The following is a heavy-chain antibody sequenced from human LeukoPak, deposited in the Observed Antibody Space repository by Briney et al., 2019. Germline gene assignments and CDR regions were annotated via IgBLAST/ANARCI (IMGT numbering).Heavy chain of an antibody. CDR1: GGTFSSYA. V-gene: IGHV1-69*04. J-gene: IGHJ3*02. CDR3: ARAIAAAAFDAFDI. Sequence: SVKVSCKASGGTFSSYAISWVRQAPGRGLEWMGRIIPILGIANYAQKFQGRVTITADKSTSTAYMELSSLRSEDTAVYYCARAIAAAAFDAFDIWGQGTMVTVSS. CDR2: IIPILGIA. D-gene: IGHD6-13*01.